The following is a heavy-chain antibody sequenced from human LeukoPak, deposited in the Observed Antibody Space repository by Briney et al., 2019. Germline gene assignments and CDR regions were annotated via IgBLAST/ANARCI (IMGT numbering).Heavy chain of an antibody. Sequence: PGGSLRLSCAASGFTFSSYGMHWVRQAPGKGLEWVAVIWFDGSQKYYGDSVKGRFTISRDNSKNTVYLQINSLRAEDTAVYYCARVSPAIVEVTGTGAPDYWGQGTLVTVSS. J-gene: IGHJ4*02. CDR1: GFTFSSYG. V-gene: IGHV3-33*08. D-gene: IGHD2-21*02. CDR3: ARVSPAIVEVTGTGAPDY. CDR2: IWFDGSQK.